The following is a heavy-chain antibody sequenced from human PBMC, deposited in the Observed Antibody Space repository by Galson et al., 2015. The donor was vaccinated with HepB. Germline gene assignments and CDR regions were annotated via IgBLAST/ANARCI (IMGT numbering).Heavy chain of an antibody. D-gene: IGHD2-15*01. CDR2: ISWNSGSI. V-gene: IGHV3-9*01. CDR3: AKDLRPSPYCSGGSCYTFPWFDP. J-gene: IGHJ5*02. CDR1: GFTFDDYA. Sequence: SLRLSCAASGFTFDDYAMHWVRHAPGKGLEWVSGISWNSGSIGYADSVKGRFTISRDNAKNSLYLRMNSLRAEDTALYYCAKDLRPSPYCSGGSCYTFPWFDPWGQGTLVTVSS.